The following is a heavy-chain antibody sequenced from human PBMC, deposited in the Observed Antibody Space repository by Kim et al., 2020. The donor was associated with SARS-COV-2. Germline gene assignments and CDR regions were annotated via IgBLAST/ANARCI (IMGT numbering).Heavy chain of an antibody. CDR3: ARGASRILDY. J-gene: IGHJ4*02. D-gene: IGHD3-9*01. Sequence: SQTLSLTCAISGDSVSNSGVDWNWIRQSPSRGLEWLGRTFFRSTKWYNDYTDFVNSRMTISPDVSKNQFSLQLNSVTPEDTAVYYCARGASRILDYWGQGTLVTVSS. CDR2: TFFRSTKWYN. V-gene: IGHV6-1*01. CDR1: GDSVSNSGVD.